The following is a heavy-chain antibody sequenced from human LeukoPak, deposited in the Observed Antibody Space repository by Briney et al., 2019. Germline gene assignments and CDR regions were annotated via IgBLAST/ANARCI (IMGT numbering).Heavy chain of an antibody. CDR2: ISRSSGYI. Sequence: GGSLRLSCAASGFTFSSYNMNWVRQAPGKGLEWVSSISRSSGYIYYADSVKGRFTISGDNAKNSLYLQMNSLRAEDTAVYYCARIYDSRGYYYAGYYFDYWGQGTLVTVSS. J-gene: IGHJ4*02. CDR1: GFTFSSYN. V-gene: IGHV3-21*01. CDR3: ARIYDSRGYYYAGYYFDY. D-gene: IGHD3-22*01.